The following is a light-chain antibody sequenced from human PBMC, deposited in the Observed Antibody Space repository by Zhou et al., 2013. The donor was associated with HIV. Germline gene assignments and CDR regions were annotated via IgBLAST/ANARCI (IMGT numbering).Light chain of an antibody. CDR1: QGIGTY. CDR2: GAS. J-gene: IGKJ1*01. V-gene: IGKV1-8*01. CDR3: QQSYSTWT. Sequence: AIVITQSPPSLSASTGDTVTITCRASQGIGTYLAWYQQKPGKAPKLLIYGASTLQSGVPSRFSGSGSGTDFTLTISSLQPEDFATYYCQQSYSTWTFGQGTKVEIK.